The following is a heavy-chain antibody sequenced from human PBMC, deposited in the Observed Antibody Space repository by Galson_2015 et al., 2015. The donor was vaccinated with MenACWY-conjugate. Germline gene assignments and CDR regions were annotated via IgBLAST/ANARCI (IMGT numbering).Heavy chain of an antibody. J-gene: IGHJ6*02. CDR2: ISGSGGST. CDR1: GFTFSSYA. D-gene: IGHD3-22*01. Sequence: SLRLSCAASGFTFSSYAMSWVRQAPGKGLEWVSAISGSGGSTYYADSVKGRFTISRDNSKNTLYLQMNSLRAEDTAVYYCAKVPTYDSSGYYYPHYGMDVWGQGTTVTVSS. V-gene: IGHV3-23*01. CDR3: AKVPTYDSSGYYYPHYGMDV.